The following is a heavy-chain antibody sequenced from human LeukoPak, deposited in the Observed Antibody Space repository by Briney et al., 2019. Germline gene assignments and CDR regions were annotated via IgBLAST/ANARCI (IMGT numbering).Heavy chain of an antibody. V-gene: IGHV3-23*01. Sequence: GGSLRLSCAASGFTFSSYAMSWVRQAPGKGLEWGSAISGSGGSTYYADSVKVRFTISRDNSKNTLYLQMNSLRAEDTAVYYCAKPLGYYYDSSGYPYWGQGTLVTVSS. D-gene: IGHD3-22*01. CDR3: AKPLGYYYDSSGYPY. CDR1: GFTFSSYA. J-gene: IGHJ4*02. CDR2: ISGSGGST.